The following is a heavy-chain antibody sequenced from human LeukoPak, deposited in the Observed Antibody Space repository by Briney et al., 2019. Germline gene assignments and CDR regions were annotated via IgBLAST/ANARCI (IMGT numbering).Heavy chain of an antibody. Sequence: PGGSLRLSCAGSGFIFSSHWMTWVRQAPGKGLEWVANVKQDGSEKYYVDSVKGRFTISRDNAKNSLYLQMNSLRAEDTAFYYCARGKQWLEPFDNWGQGTLVTVSS. J-gene: IGHJ4*02. D-gene: IGHD6-19*01. CDR3: ARGKQWLEPFDN. V-gene: IGHV3-7*01. CDR2: VKQDGSEK. CDR1: GFIFSSHW.